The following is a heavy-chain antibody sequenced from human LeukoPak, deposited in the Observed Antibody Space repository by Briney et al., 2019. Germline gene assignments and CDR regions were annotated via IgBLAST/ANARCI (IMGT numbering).Heavy chain of an antibody. CDR3: AREVLHYFDY. Sequence: SETLSLTCTVSGGSISSYCWSWIRQPPGKGLEWIGYIYYSGSTNYNPSLKSRVTISVDTSKNQFSLKLSSVTAADTAVYYCAREVLHYFDYWGQGTLVTVSS. CDR2: IYYSGST. J-gene: IGHJ4*02. V-gene: IGHV4-59*01. CDR1: GGSISSYC.